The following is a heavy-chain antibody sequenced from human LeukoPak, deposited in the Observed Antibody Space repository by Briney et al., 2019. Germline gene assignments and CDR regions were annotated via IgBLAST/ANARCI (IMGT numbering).Heavy chain of an antibody. D-gene: IGHD2-8*01. V-gene: IGHV1-3*03. CDR3: ARGQYCTNGVCYTGFDY. CDR2: INAGNGNT. J-gene: IGHJ4*02. CDR1: GYTFTSYA. Sequence: GASVKVSCKASGYTFTSYAMHWVRQAPGQRLECMGWINAGNGNTKYSQEFQGRVTITRDTSASTAYMELSSLRSEDMAVYYCARGQYCTNGVCYTGFDYWGQGTLVTVSS.